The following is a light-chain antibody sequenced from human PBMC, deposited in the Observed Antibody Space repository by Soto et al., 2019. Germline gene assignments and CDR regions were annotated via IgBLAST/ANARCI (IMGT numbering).Light chain of an antibody. V-gene: IGLV2-8*01. J-gene: IGLJ2*01. Sequence: QSALTQPPSASGSPGQSVTISCTGTSNDVGGYNYVSWYQQHPGKAPKLMIYEVSKRPSGVPDRFSGSKSGNTASLTVSGLQAEDEADYYCSSYAGRNTLLFGGGTKVTVL. CDR2: EVS. CDR3: SSYAGRNTLL. CDR1: SNDVGGYNY.